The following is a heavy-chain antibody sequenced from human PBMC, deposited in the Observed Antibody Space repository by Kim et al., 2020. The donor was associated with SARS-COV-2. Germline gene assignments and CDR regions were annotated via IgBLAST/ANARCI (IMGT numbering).Heavy chain of an antibody. J-gene: IGHJ6*02. CDR2: IDPSDSYT. Sequence: GESLKISCKGSGYSFTSYWISWVRQMPGKGLEWMGRIDPSDSYTNYSPSFQGHVTISADKSISTAYLQWSSLKASDTAMYYCARHGVLTPAAAIRVGYYYYYGMDVWGQGTTVTVSS. V-gene: IGHV5-10-1*01. CDR3: ARHGVLTPAAAIRVGYYYYYGMDV. CDR1: GYSFTSYW. D-gene: IGHD2-2*01.